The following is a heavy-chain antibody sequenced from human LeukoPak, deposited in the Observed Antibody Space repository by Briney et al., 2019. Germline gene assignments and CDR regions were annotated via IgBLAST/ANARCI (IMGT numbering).Heavy chain of an antibody. V-gene: IGHV4-4*07. D-gene: IGHD3-10*01. J-gene: IGHJ5*02. CDR3: ARDSGTSGEVKFDP. CDR1: DDSITMYY. CDR2: IYTSGST. Sequence: SETLSLTCSVSDDSITMYYWSWIRQPAGRGLEWIGRIYTSGSTNYNPSLKSRVTISVDTSKNQFSLKLSSVTAADTAVYYCARDSGTSGEVKFDPWGQGALVTVSS.